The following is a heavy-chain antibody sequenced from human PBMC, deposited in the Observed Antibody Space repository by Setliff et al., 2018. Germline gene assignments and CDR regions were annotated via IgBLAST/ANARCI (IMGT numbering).Heavy chain of an antibody. CDR3: VRGGSSVWAWYFDL. D-gene: IGHD3-10*01. CDR1: GASFSDYY. Sequence: SETLSLTCTVYGASFSDYYWGWIRQPPGKGLEWIAEINHNGDTKYNPSLQSRVTMSVDTSKNQFSLKLTSVTAADTAVYYCVRGGSSVWAWYFDLWGRGTLVTVSS. CDR2: INHNGDT. J-gene: IGHJ2*01. V-gene: IGHV4-34*01.